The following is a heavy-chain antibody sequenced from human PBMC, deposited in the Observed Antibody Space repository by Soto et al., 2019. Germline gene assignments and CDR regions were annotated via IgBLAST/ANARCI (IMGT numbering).Heavy chain of an antibody. CDR1: GYTFTGYY. D-gene: IGHD6-13*01. CDR2: INPNSGGT. CDR3: ARAAAAGTDLFDP. J-gene: IGHJ5*02. Sequence: ASVKVSCKASGYTFTGYYMHWVRQAPGQGLEWMGWINPNSGGTNYAQKFQGWVTMTRDTSISTAYMELSRLRSDDTAVYYCARAAAAGTDLFDPWGQGTLVTVSS. V-gene: IGHV1-2*04.